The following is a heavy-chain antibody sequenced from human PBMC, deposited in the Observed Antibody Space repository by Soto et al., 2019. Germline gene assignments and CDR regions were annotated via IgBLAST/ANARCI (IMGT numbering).Heavy chain of an antibody. CDR2: ISYDGSNK. J-gene: IGHJ4*02. D-gene: IGHD6-19*01. V-gene: IGHV3-30*18. CDR3: AKDPPEAVATYYFDY. CDR1: GFTFSSYG. Sequence: GGSLRLSCAASGFTFSSYGMHWVRQAPGKGLEWVAVISYDGSNKYYADSVKGRFTISRDNSKNTLYLQMNSLRAEDTAVYYCAKDPPEAVATYYFDYWGQGTLVTVSS.